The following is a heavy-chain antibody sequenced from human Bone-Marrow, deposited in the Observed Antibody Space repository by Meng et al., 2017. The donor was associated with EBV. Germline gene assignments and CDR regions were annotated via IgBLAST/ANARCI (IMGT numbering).Heavy chain of an antibody. CDR2: IYYSGST. Sequence: PSDALLLPCPASGGPNSSSRYYLVWVRQPPGKGLEWIGSIYYSGSTYYNPSLKSRVTISVDPSKNPFSLKLSSVTAADTAVYYCARATYYYDSSGYSHALDYWGQGTLVTVSS. J-gene: IGHJ4*02. CDR1: GGPNSSSRYY. D-gene: IGHD3-22*01. V-gene: IGHV4-39*07. CDR3: ARATYYYDSSGYSHALDY.